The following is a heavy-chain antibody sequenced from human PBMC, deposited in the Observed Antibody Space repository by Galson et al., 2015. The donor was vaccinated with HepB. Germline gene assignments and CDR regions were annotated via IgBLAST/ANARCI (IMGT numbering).Heavy chain of an antibody. V-gene: IGHV3-30*04. CDR2: ISYDGSNK. Sequence: SLRLSCAASGFTFSSYAMHWVRQAPGKGLEWVAVISYDGSNKYYADSVKGRFTISRDNSKNTLYLQMNSLRAEDTAVYYCARDLHIRAGGGGGSFLGYWGQGTLVTVSS. CDR1: GFTFSSYA. CDR3: ARDLHIRAGGGGGSFLGY. D-gene: IGHD1-26*01. J-gene: IGHJ4*02.